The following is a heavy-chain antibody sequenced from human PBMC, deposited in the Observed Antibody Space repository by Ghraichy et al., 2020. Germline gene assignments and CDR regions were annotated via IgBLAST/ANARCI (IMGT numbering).Heavy chain of an antibody. Sequence: GESLNISCAASGFAFNSYGMSWVRQAPGKGLEWVSAISGSGSDTYYADSVKGRFTFSRDNSKDTLYLQMSSLRAEDTAVYYCTRTIGGSGYSYPDYWGQGTLVRVSS. CDR3: TRTIGGSGYSYPDY. J-gene: IGHJ4*02. D-gene: IGHD3-22*01. CDR2: ISGSGSDT. V-gene: IGHV3-23*01. CDR1: GFAFNSYG.